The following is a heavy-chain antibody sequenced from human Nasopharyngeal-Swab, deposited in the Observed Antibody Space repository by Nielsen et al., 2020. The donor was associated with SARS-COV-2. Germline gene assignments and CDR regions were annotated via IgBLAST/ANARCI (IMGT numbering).Heavy chain of an antibody. J-gene: IGHJ4*02. CDR1: GFTFSDYY. CDR3: ARGGYGETLDY. Sequence: GSLRLSCAASGFTFSDYYWSWIRQPPGKGLEWIGEINHSGSTNYNPSLKSRVTISVDTSKNQFSLKLSSVTAAVTAVYYCARGGYGETLDYWGQGTLVTVSS. CDR2: INHSGST. V-gene: IGHV4-34*01. D-gene: IGHD5-12*01.